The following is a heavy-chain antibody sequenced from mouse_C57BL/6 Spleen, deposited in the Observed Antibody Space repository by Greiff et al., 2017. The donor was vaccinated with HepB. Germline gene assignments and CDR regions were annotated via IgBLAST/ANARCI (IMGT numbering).Heavy chain of an antibody. CDR1: GYAFSSSW. CDR3: ARSAQATDY. Sequence: QVQLQHSGPELVKPGASVKISCKASGYAFSSSWMNWVKQRPGKGLEWIGRIYPGDGDTNYNGKFKGKATLTADKSSSTAYMQLSSLTSEDSAVYFCARSAQATDYWGQGTSVTVSS. D-gene: IGHD3-2*02. V-gene: IGHV1-82*01. CDR2: IYPGDGDT. J-gene: IGHJ4*01.